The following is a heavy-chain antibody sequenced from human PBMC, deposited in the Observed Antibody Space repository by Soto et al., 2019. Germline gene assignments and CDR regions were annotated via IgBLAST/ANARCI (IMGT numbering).Heavy chain of an antibody. Sequence: GASVKVSCTASGYTFTSYYMHWVRLAPGQGLEWMGIINPSGGSTSYAQKFQGRVTMTRDTSTSTVYMELSSLRSEDTAVYYCARSDWYYDILTGRTDAFDIWGQGTMVTVSS. CDR1: GYTFTSYY. V-gene: IGHV1-46*01. D-gene: IGHD3-9*01. J-gene: IGHJ3*02. CDR2: INPSGGST. CDR3: ARSDWYYDILTGRTDAFDI.